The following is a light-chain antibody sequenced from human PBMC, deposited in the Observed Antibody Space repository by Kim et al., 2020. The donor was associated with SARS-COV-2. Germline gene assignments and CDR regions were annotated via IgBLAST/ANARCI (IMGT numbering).Light chain of an antibody. V-gene: IGLV2-14*04. CDR3: YSFTTSSTYV. CDR2: DVS. J-gene: IGLJ1*01. Sequence: GQSITLSCTGTSSDIGTYNYVSCYQQYPVKAPRLMIYDVSRRPLGVSIRFSGSKSGNTASLTISGLQADDEADYYCYSFTTSSTYVFGTGTKVTVL. CDR1: SSDIGTYNY.